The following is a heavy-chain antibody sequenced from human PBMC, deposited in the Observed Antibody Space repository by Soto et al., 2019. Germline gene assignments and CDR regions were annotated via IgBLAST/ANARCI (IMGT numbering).Heavy chain of an antibody. V-gene: IGHV3-74*01. D-gene: IGHD5-18*01. Sequence: EVQLVESGGGLVQPGGSLRLSCAASGFTFSSYWMHWVRQAPGKGLVWVSRINSDGGSTNYADSVKGRFTISRDSAKNTLYLQMNSLRAEDTAVYYCARPARVRVGAFDIWGQGTMVTVSS. J-gene: IGHJ3*02. CDR3: ARPARVRVGAFDI. CDR1: GFTFSSYW. CDR2: INSDGGST.